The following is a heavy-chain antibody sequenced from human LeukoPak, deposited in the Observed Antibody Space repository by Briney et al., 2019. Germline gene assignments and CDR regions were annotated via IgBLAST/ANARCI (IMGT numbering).Heavy chain of an antibody. Sequence: PSQTLSLTCAVSGGSISSGGYSWSWIRQPPGKGLEWIGYIYHSGSTYHNPSLKSRVTISVDRSKNQFSLKLSSVTAADTAVYYCAREADSWNWFDPWGQGTLVTVSS. V-gene: IGHV4-30-2*01. CDR2: IYHSGST. D-gene: IGHD3-3*01. CDR3: AREADSWNWFDP. CDR1: GGSISSGGYS. J-gene: IGHJ5*02.